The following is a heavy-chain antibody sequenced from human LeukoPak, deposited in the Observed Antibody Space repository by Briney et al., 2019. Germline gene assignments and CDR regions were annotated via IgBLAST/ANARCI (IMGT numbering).Heavy chain of an antibody. D-gene: IGHD6-19*01. CDR2: IYSGGST. CDR1: GYTVSSNY. CDR3: ARQSSGWFFDY. Sequence: GGSLRLSCAASGYTVSSNYMSWVRQAPGKRLEWVSVIYSGGSTYYADSVKGRFTISRDNSENTLYLQMNSLRAEDTAVYYCARQSSGWFFDYWGQGTLVTVSS. V-gene: IGHV3-53*01. J-gene: IGHJ4*02.